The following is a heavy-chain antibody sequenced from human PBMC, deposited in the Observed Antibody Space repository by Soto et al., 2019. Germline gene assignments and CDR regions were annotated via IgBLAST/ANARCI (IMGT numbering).Heavy chain of an antibody. V-gene: IGHV4-34*01. Sequence: SETLSLTCAVHGGSCRDYYWSWIRPPPGKGLEWIGEINHSGSTNYNPSLKSRVTISVGTSKNQFSLKLNSVTAADTAVYYCAGGFPKGVTIVRGAPPPYYYYDMDVGGQGTTVTVSS. D-gene: IGHD3-10*01. CDR1: GGSCRDYY. J-gene: IGHJ6*02. CDR2: INHSGST. CDR3: AGGFPKGVTIVRGAPPPYYYYDMDV.